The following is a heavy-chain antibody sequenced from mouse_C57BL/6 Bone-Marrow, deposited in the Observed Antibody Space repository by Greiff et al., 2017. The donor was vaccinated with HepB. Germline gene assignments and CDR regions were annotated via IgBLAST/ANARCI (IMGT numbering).Heavy chain of an antibody. CDR1: GYTFTDYE. D-gene: IGHD2-4*01. CDR2: IDPETGGT. CDR3: TREGLGDFDY. Sequence: VQLVESGAELVRPGASVTLSCKASGYTFTDYEMHWVKQTPVHGLEWIGAIDPETGGTAYNQKFKGKAILTADKSSSTAYMELRSLTSEDSAVYYCTREGLGDFDYWGQGTTLTVSS. V-gene: IGHV1-15*01. J-gene: IGHJ2*01.